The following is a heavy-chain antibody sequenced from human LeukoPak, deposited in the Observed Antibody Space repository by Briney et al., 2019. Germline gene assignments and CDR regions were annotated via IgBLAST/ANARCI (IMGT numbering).Heavy chain of an antibody. D-gene: IGHD6-13*01. J-gene: IGHJ6*03. V-gene: IGHV4-39*01. CDR1: GGSISSGSYY. CDR3: ARLVGSSESSSWYEDYYYMDV. Sequence: PSETLSLTCTVSGGSISSGSYYWGWIRQPPGKGLEWIGSIYYSGSTYYNPSLKSRVTISVDTSKNQFSLKLSSVTAADTAVYYCARLVGSSESSSWYEDYYYMDVWGKGTTVTVSS. CDR2: IYYSGST.